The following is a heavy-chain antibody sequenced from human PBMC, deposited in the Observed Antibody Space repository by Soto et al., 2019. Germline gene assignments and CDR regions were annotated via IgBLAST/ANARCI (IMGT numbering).Heavy chain of an antibody. CDR2: INPTSGGT. J-gene: IGHJ4*02. D-gene: IGHD4-17*01. Sequence: QVQLVQSGAEVKKPGASVKVSCKTSGYTFAAYYIHWIRQAPGQGLEWMGWINPTSGGTVYAQNCQDRVTMTRDTSSSTAYMELRRLNSDDTAVYYCARDPDYGDYWGYFFDSWGQGTPVTVSS. CDR1: GYTFAAYY. CDR3: ARDPDYGDYWGYFFDS. V-gene: IGHV1-2*02.